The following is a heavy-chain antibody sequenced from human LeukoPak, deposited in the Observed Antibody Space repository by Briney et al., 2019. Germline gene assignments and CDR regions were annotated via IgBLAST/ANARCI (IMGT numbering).Heavy chain of an antibody. Sequence: PGGSLRLSCAASGFTFSSYSMNWVRQAPGKGLEWVSSISSSSSYIYYADSVKGRFTISRDNAKNSLYLQMNSLRAEDTAVNYCARDQGPYYYGSSGYPYAFDIWGQGTMVTVSS. CDR2: ISSSSSYI. CDR3: ARDQGPYYYGSSGYPYAFDI. CDR1: GFTFSSYS. V-gene: IGHV3-21*01. J-gene: IGHJ3*02. D-gene: IGHD3-22*01.